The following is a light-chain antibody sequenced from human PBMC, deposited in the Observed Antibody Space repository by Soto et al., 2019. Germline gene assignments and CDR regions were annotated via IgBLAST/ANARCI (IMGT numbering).Light chain of an antibody. CDR3: QKYNSAPRT. CDR2: AAT. J-gene: IGKJ1*01. Sequence: DIQMTQSPSSLSASVGDRVTITCRASQGISNFLAWHQQKPGKVPKLLIYAATTLQSGVPSRFSGSGSGTDFTLTITSLQPEDVATYYCQKYNSAPRTFGRGTKVEIK. V-gene: IGKV1-27*01. CDR1: QGISNF.